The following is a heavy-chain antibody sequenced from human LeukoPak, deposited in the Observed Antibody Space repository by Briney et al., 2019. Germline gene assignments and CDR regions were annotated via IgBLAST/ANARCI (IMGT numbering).Heavy chain of an antibody. V-gene: IGHV1-24*01. CDR3: ATDPGIAVAGDY. Sequence: ASVKVSCKVSGYTLTELSMHWVRQAPGKGLEWMGGFDPEDGETIYAQKFQGRVTMTEDTSTDTAYMELSSLRSEDTAVYYCATDPGIAVAGDYWGQGTPVTVSS. D-gene: IGHD6-19*01. J-gene: IGHJ4*02. CDR1: GYTLTELS. CDR2: FDPEDGET.